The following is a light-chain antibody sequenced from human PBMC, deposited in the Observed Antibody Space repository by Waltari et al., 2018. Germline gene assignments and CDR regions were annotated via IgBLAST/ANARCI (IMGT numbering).Light chain of an antibody. J-gene: IGLJ2*01. V-gene: IGLV7-46*01. CDR2: DTS. CDR3: LLSYSGARRQ. Sequence: FQPKPGQAPRKLIYDTSNKHSWTPDRFSGSLLGGKAALTLSGAQFEDEAEYYCLLSYSGARRQFGGGTKLTVL.